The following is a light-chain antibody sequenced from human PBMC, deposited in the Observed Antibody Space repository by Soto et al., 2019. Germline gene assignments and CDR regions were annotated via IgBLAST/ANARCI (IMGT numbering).Light chain of an antibody. CDR2: GNT. Sequence: QSVLTQPPSVSAAPGQRVTISCSGSSSNIGAGYDVHWYQQLPGTAPKLLIFGNTKRPSGVPDRFSGSKSGSSASLAITGLQAEDEADYYCQSTSLSDFHVFGTGTTVTVL. CDR1: SSNIGAGYD. CDR3: QSTSLSDFHV. J-gene: IGLJ1*01. V-gene: IGLV1-40*01.